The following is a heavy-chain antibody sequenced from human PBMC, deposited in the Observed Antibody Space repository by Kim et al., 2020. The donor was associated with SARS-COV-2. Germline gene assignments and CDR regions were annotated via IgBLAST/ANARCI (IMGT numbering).Heavy chain of an antibody. Sequence: SETLSLTCAVYGGSFSGYYWSWIRQPPGKGLEWIGEINHSGSTNYNPSLKSRVTISVDTSKNQFSLKLSSVTAADTAVYYCARGGVFIDFDYWGQGTLVTVSS. V-gene: IGHV4-34*01. CDR2: INHSGST. CDR1: GGSFSGYY. D-gene: IGHD3-16*02. J-gene: IGHJ4*02. CDR3: ARGGVFIDFDY.